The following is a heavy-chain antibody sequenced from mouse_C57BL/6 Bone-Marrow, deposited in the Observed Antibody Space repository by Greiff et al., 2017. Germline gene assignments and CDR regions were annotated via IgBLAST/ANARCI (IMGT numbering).Heavy chain of an antibody. CDR3: ARLRDYFDY. D-gene: IGHD1-1*01. V-gene: IGHV1-75*01. CDR1: GYTFTDYY. Sequence: QVQLQQSGPELVKPGASVKISCKASGYTFTDYYINWVKQRPGQGLEWIGWIFPGSGSTYYNEKFKSKATLTVDKPSSTAYMQLSSLTSEDSAVYYCARLRDYFDYWGQGTTLTVSS. CDR2: IFPGSGST. J-gene: IGHJ2*01.